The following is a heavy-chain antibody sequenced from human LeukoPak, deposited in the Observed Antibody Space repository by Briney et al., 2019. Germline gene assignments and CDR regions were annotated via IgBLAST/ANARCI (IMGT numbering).Heavy chain of an antibody. CDR2: IKQDGSEK. J-gene: IGHJ5*02. Sequence: GGSLRLSCAASGFTFSSYWMSWVRQAPGKGLEWVASIKQDGSEKYYVDSVKGRFTISRDNAKNSLYLQMNSLRAEDTAVYYCARWWIKQWLAWFDPWGQGTLVTVSS. CDR1: GFTFSSYW. V-gene: IGHV3-7*01. CDR3: ARWWIKQWLAWFDP. D-gene: IGHD6-19*01.